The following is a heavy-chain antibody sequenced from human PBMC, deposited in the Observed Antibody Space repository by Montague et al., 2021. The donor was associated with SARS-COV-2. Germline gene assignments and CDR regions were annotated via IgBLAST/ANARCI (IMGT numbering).Heavy chain of an antibody. Sequence: SETLSLTCAVYGGSFHIFSWGWIRQSPGKGLEWIGEVGQGGKTNYNPSLKSRVTISVDTSKNQFSLNLTSVTAADAAMYYCARGTRVVGVTPGFRWWGQGTQVAVSS. D-gene: IGHD1-26*01. V-gene: IGHV4-34*01. CDR1: GGSFHIFS. CDR2: VGQGGKT. J-gene: IGHJ4*02. CDR3: ARGTRVVGVTPGFRW.